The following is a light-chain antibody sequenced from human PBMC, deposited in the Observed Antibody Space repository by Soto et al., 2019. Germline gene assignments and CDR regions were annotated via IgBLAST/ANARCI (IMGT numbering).Light chain of an antibody. CDR1: ISNIGAHYD. V-gene: IGLV1-40*01. J-gene: IGLJ2*01. CDR2: GNS. Sequence: QSVLTQPPSVSGAPGQRVTISCPGSISNIGAHYDVHWYQQLPGTAPKLLIYGNSNRPSGVPDRFSGSKSGTSASLAITGLQAEDEADYYCQSYDSSLSGAVFGGGTQLTVL. CDR3: QSYDSSLSGAV.